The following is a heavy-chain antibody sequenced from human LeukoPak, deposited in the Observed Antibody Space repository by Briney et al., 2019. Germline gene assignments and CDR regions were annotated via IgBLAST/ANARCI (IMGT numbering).Heavy chain of an antibody. D-gene: IGHD3-22*01. CDR1: GFTFSSYW. CDR3: ARATYYYDSSGYYPDAFDI. V-gene: IGHV3-7*01. Sequence: GGSLRLSCAASGFTFSSYWMSWVRQAPGKGLEWVANIKQDGSEKYYVDSVKGRFTISRDNAKSSLYLQMNSLRAEDTAVYYRARATYYYDSSGYYPDAFDIWGQGTMVTVSS. CDR2: IKQDGSEK. J-gene: IGHJ3*02.